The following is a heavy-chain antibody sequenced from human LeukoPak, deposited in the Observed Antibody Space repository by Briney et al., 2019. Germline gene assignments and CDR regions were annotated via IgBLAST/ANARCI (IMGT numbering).Heavy chain of an antibody. J-gene: IGHJ4*02. V-gene: IGHV2-5*02. CDR3: AHRRPFYGSGRGPYYDY. CDR1: GFSLTTIGLG. Sequence: ESGPTLVKPTQTLTLTCTFSGFSLTTIGLGVGWIRQPPGKALEWLALIYWDDDKRYSPSLKSRLTITKDTSKNQVVLTMTNMDPVDTATYYCAHRRPFYGSGRGPYYDYWGQGTLVTVSS. D-gene: IGHD3-10*01. CDR2: IYWDDDK.